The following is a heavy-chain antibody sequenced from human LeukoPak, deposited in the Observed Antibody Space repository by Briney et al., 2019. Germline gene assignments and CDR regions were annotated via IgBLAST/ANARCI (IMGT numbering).Heavy chain of an antibody. J-gene: IGHJ4*02. V-gene: IGHV1-18*01. Sequence: ASVKVSCKASGYTFTSYGISWVRQAAGQGLEWMGWISAYNGNTNYAQKLQGRVTMTTDTSTSTAYMELRSLRSDDTAVYYCARVHYDILTGYLKGRFDDYWGQGTLVTVSS. CDR2: ISAYNGNT. CDR3: ARVHYDILTGYLKGRFDDY. D-gene: IGHD3-9*01. CDR1: GYTFTSYG.